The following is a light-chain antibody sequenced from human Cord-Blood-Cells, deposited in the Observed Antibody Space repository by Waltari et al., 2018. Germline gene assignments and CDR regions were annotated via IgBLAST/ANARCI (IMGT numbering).Light chain of an antibody. CDR3: QQYNNWPLT. CDR2: GAS. Sequence: EIVMTQSPATLSVSPGERATLSCRDSQGVSCNLAWYQQKPGQAPRLLIYGASTRATGIPARFSGSGSGTEFTLTISSLQSEDFAVYYCQQYNNWPLTFGGGTKVEIK. V-gene: IGKV3-15*01. J-gene: IGKJ4*01. CDR1: QGVSCN.